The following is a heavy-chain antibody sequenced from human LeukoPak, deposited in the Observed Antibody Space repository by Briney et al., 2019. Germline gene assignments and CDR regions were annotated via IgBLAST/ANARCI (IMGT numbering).Heavy chain of an antibody. V-gene: IGHV3-21*01. CDR3: ATKPDRTWGSYYFYAFDI. CDR1: GFTFSSYS. Sequence: GGSLRLSCAASGFTFSSYSMNWVRQAPGKGLEWVSSISSSSSYIYYADSVKGRFTISRDNAKNSLYLQMNSLRAEDTAVYYCATKPDRTWGSYYFYAFDIRGQGTMVTVSS. D-gene: IGHD1-26*01. CDR2: ISSSSSYI. J-gene: IGHJ3*02.